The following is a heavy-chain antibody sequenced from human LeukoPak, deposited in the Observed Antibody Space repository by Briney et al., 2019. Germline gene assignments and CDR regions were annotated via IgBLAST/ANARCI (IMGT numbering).Heavy chain of an antibody. CDR1: GFTFDDYS. CDR3: AKDMAAYYYSSGNIDY. J-gene: IGHJ4*02. D-gene: IGHD3-10*01. CDR2: ISWDGGST. V-gene: IGHV3-43D*03. Sequence: GGSLRLSCAASGFTFDDYSMHWVRQAPGKGLEWVSLISWDGGSTYYADSVKGRFTISRDNSKNSLYLQMNSLRAEDTALYYCAKDMAAYYYSSGNIDYWGQGTLVTVSS.